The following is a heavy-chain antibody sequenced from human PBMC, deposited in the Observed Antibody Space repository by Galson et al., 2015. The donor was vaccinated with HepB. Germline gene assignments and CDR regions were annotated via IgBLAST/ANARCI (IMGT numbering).Heavy chain of an antibody. J-gene: IGHJ4*02. CDR3: ASPRYCTATTCPLDY. CDR1: GYAFTDFW. V-gene: IGHV5-51*01. CDR2: IYPDDSDT. Sequence: QSGAEVKKPGESLRISCQGSGYAFTDFWIAWVRQMPGKGLEWVGTIYPDDSDTGYSPSFQGRVTISADKSISTAYLQWGSLRASDTAMYYCASPRYCTATTCPLDYWGQGTLVTVSS. D-gene: IGHD2-8*02.